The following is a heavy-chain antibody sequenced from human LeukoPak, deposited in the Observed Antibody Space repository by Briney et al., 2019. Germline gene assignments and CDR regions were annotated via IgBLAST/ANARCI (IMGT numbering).Heavy chain of an antibody. CDR3: AADRWVGATTFDY. V-gene: IGHV1-58*02. J-gene: IGHJ4*02. D-gene: IGHD1-26*01. CDR2: IVVGSGNT. CDR1: GFTFTSSA. Sequence: TVKVSCKASGFTFTSSAMQWVRQARGQRLEWIGWIVVGSGNTNYAQKFQERVTITRDMSTSTAYMELSSLRSEDTAVYYCAADRWVGATTFDYWGQGTLVTVSS.